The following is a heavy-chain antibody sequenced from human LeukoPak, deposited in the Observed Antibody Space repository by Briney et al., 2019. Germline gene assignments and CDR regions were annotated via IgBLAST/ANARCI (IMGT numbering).Heavy chain of an antibody. Sequence: ASVKVSCKASGYTFTSYDINWVRQATGQGLEWMGWMNPNSGNTGYAQKFQGRVTMTRNTSISTAYMELSSLRSEDTAVYYCARGPKEVATIEGYYYYGMDVWGQGTTVTVSS. CDR3: ARGPKEVATIEGYYYYGMDV. CDR2: MNPNSGNT. V-gene: IGHV1-8*01. D-gene: IGHD5-12*01. CDR1: GYTFTSYD. J-gene: IGHJ6*02.